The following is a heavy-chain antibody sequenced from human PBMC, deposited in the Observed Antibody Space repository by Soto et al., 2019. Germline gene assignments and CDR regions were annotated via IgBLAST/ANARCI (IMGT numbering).Heavy chain of an antibody. CDR3: ARAIFTMVRGVTTNWFDP. CDR2: TYYSGST. CDR1: GGSSGSGGCY. D-gene: IGHD3-10*01. V-gene: IGHV4-31*02. J-gene: IGHJ5*02. Sequence: VAGGSSGSGGCYWSLINQHPGKGLEWIGYTYYSGSTYYNPSLKSRVTISVDTSKNQFSLKLSSVTAADTAVYYCARAIFTMVRGVTTNWFDPWGQGTLVTVSS.